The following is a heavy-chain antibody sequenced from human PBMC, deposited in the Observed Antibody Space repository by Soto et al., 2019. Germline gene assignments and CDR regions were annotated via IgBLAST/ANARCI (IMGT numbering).Heavy chain of an antibody. CDR2: ISGSGGST. D-gene: IGHD3-9*01. J-gene: IGHJ4*02. V-gene: IGHV3-23*01. CDR3: AKERFDWLHYDY. CDR1: GFTFSSYA. Sequence: PGGSLRLFCAASGFTFSSYAMSWVRQAPGKGLEWVSAISGSGGSTYYADSVKGRFTISRGNSKNTLYLQMNSLRAEDTAVYYCAKERFDWLHYDYWGQGTLVTVSS.